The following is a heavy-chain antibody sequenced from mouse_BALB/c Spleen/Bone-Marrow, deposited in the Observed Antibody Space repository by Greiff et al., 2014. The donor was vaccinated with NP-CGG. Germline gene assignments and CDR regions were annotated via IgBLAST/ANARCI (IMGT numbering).Heavy chain of an antibody. CDR2: FYPGNGDT. J-gene: IGHJ3*01. CDR3: ARGWLITY. V-gene: IGHV1-12*01. D-gene: IGHD1-1*02. CDR1: GYTFTSYS. Sequence: LQQSGAELVKPGASVKMSCKASGYTFTSYSMHWVKQTPGQGLEWIGTFYPGNGDTSYNQKFKGKATLTADTFSSTAYMQLSSLTSEDSAVYYCARGWLITYWGQETLVTVSA.